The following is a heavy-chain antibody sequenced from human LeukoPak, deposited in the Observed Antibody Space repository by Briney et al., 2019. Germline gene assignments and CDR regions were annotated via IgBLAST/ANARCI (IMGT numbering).Heavy chain of an antibody. CDR1: GGSISSYY. D-gene: IGHD1-26*01. CDR3: ARRGGSPLGAFDI. Sequence: SETLSLTCTVSGGSISSYYWSWIRQPPGKGLEWIAYIYYTERPNYNPPLKSRVTISVDTSKNQFSLKVTSVTAADTAVYYCARRGGSPLGAFDIWGQGTMVTVPS. J-gene: IGHJ3*02. CDR2: IYYTERP. V-gene: IGHV4-59*01.